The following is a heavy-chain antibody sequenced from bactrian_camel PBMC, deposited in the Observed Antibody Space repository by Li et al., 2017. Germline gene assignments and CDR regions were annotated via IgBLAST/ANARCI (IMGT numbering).Heavy chain of an antibody. D-gene: IGHD1*01. V-gene: IGHV3S53*01. J-gene: IGHJ4*01. CDR2: IARYDRS. Sequence: HVQLVESGGGLVQPGGSLRLSCAASGFVFGATQVGWYRGNECELVATIARYDRSYYASPAKGRFTISLDNAKNAVYLQMDTLQPEDTAIYFCAMSFQLPCLGRDERAYDYWGQGTQVTVS. CDR1: GFVFGATQ. CDR3: AMSFQLPCLGRDERAYDY.